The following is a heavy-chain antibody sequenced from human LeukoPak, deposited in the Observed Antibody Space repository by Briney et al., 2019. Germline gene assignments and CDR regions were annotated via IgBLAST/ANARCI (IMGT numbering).Heavy chain of an antibody. J-gene: IGHJ4*02. D-gene: IGHD3-22*01. Sequence: ASVKVSCKASTYTFTRYGISWVRQAPGQGLEWMGIINPSGGSTSYAQKFQGRVTMTRDTSTSTVYMELSSLRSEDTAVYYCARGGDYYDSSGYYYRALDYWGQGTLVTVSS. CDR3: ARGGDYYDSSGYYYRALDY. V-gene: IGHV1-46*01. CDR2: INPSGGST. CDR1: TYTFTRYG.